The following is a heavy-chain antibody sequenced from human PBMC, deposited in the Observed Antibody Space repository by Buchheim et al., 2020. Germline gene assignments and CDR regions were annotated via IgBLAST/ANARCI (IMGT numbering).Heavy chain of an antibody. CDR2: ISIYSSTI. CDR1: GFTFSSYS. J-gene: IGHJ4*02. Sequence: EVQMVESGGGLVQPGGSLRLSCAASGFTFSSYSMNWVRQAPGKGLEWVSYISIYSSTIYYADSVKGRFTLSRDNAQNSLYLQMNSLRDEDTAVYYCARDPASYSSGWYNFDYWGQGTL. V-gene: IGHV3-48*02. D-gene: IGHD6-19*01. CDR3: ARDPASYSSGWYNFDY.